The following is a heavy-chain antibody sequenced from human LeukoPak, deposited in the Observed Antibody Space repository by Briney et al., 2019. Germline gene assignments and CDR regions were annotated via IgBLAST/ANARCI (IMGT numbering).Heavy chain of an antibody. D-gene: IGHD3-16*02. CDR3: TTLRLGELSFNYYFDY. J-gene: IGHJ4*02. Sequence: GGSLRLSCAASGFTFSNAWMSWVRQAPGTGLEWVGRIKSKTDGGTTDYAAPVKGRFTISRDDSKNTLYLQMNSLKTEDTAVYYCTTLRLGELSFNYYFDYWGQGTLVTVSS. CDR2: IKSKTDGGTT. V-gene: IGHV3-15*01. CDR1: GFTFSNAW.